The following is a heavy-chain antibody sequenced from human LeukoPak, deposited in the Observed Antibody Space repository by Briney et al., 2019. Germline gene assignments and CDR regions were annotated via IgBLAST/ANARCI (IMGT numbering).Heavy chain of an antibody. V-gene: IGHV3-21*01. Sequence: AGGSLRLSCAASGFTFSSYNMNWVRQAPGKGLEWVSSISSGSSYIYYADSVKGRFTISRDNAKNSLDLQMNSLRAEDTAVYYCARGGASMVVTFDWGQGTLVTVTS. D-gene: IGHD4/OR15-4a*01. J-gene: IGHJ4*02. CDR3: ARGGASMVVTFD. CDR1: GFTFSSYN. CDR2: ISSGSSYI.